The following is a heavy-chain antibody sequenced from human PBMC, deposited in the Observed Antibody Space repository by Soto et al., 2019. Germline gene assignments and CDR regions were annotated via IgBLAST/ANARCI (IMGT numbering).Heavy chain of an antibody. CDR2: ISYDGSTI. D-gene: IGHD4-17*01. V-gene: IGHV3-30-3*01. CDR1: GFTFTSHA. Sequence: QVQLVESGGGVVQPGRSLRLSCAASGFTFTSHAMHWVRQAPGKGLEWVAIISYDGSTIYYADSVKGRFTISRDNYKNTLYLQMNSLRADDTAVYFCARHLASTVTTSDWFDPWGQGILVTVSS. CDR3: ARHLASTVTTSDWFDP. J-gene: IGHJ5*02.